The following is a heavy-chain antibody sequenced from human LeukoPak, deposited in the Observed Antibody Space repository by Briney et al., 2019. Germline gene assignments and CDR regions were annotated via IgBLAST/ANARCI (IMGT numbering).Heavy chain of an antibody. CDR1: GFTFSRYS. J-gene: IGHJ3*02. Sequence: RPGGSLRLSCAASGFTFSRYSMNWVRQAPGKGLEWVSYISSSSTIYYADSVKGRFTISRDNAKNSLYLQMNSLRAEDTAMYYCARTYQLLYGDAFDIWGQGTMVTVSS. D-gene: IGHD2-2*02. CDR2: ISSSSTI. V-gene: IGHV3-48*01. CDR3: ARTYQLLYGDAFDI.